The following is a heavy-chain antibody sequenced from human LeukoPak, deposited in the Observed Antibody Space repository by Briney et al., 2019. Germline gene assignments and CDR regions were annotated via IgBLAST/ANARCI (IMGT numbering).Heavy chain of an antibody. CDR1: GFTFSSYW. D-gene: IGHD3-10*01. V-gene: IGHV3-74*01. J-gene: IGHJ4*02. CDR3: ARYSGFYYGSVSYFDY. CDR2: INSDGSSS. Sequence: GGSLRLSCAASGFTFSSYWMHWVRQAPGKGLVWVSRINSDGSSSSYADSVKGRVTISRDNAKNTLYLQMNSLRAEDTAVYSCARYSGFYYGSVSYFDYWGQGTLVTVSS.